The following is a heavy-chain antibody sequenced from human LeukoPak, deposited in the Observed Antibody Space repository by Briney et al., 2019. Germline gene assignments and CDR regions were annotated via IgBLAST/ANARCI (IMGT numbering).Heavy chain of an antibody. Sequence: EASVKVSCKASGYTFTSYDINWVRQATGQGLEWMGWMNPNSGNTGYAQKFQGRVTMTRNTSISTAYMELSSLRSEDTAVYYCWRGAGPYDFLRGYYPGRFYYYYYMDVWGKGTTVTVSS. D-gene: IGHD3-3*01. CDR2: MNPNSGNT. CDR3: WRGAGPYDFLRGYYPGRFYYYYYMDV. J-gene: IGHJ6*03. V-gene: IGHV1-8*01. CDR1: GYTFTSYD.